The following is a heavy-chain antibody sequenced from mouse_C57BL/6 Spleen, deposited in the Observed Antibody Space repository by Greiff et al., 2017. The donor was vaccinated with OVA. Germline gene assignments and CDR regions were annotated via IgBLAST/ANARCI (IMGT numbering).Heavy chain of an antibody. Sequence: EVNVVESGGGLVKPGGSLKLSCAASGFTFSSYTMSWVRQTPEKRLEWVATISGGGGNTYYPDSVKGRFTISRDNAKNTLYLQMSSLRSEDTALYYCAREVLSRAYYFDYWGQGTTLTVSS. CDR1: GFTFSSYT. V-gene: IGHV5-9*01. D-gene: IGHD1-1*01. CDR3: AREVLSRAYYFDY. CDR2: ISGGGGNT. J-gene: IGHJ2*01.